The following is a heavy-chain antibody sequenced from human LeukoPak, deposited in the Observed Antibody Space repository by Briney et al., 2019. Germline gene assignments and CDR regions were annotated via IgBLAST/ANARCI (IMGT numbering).Heavy chain of an antibody. CDR3: TKATQWLAFDY. CDR2: INHSGST. V-gene: IGHV4-34*01. CDR1: GGSFSGYY. Sequence: SETLSLTCAVYGGSFSGYYWSWIRQPPGKGLEWIGEINHSGSTNYNPSLESRVTISVDTSKNQLSLQLTSVTAADTAVYYCTKATQWLAFDYWGRGTLVTVSS. J-gene: IGHJ4*02. D-gene: IGHD6-19*01.